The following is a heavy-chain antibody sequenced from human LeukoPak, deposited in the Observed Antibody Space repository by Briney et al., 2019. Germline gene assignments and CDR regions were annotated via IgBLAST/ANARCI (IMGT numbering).Heavy chain of an antibody. CDR2: ISSNGGST. V-gene: IGHV3-64*01. D-gene: IGHD4-11*01. Sequence: HSGGSLRLSCAASGFTFSSYAMHWVRQAPGKGLEYVSAISSNGGSTYYANSVKGRFTISRDNSKNTLYLQMGSLRAEDMAVYYCARDGWSVTTLYYYYMDVWGKGTTVTVSS. J-gene: IGHJ6*03. CDR3: ARDGWSVTTLYYYYMDV. CDR1: GFTFSSYA.